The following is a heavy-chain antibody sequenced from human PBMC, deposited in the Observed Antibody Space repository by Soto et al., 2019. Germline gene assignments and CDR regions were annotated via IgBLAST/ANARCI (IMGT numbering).Heavy chain of an antibody. CDR1: GGTFSSYA. V-gene: IGHV1-69*13. Sequence: SVKVSCKASGGTFSSYAISWVRQAPGQGLEWMGGIIPIFGTANYAQKFQGRVTITADESTSTAYMELSSLRSEDTAVYYCARDLIGTATLDYYYGMDVWGQGTTVTVSS. CDR2: IIPIFGTA. D-gene: IGHD1-7*01. CDR3: ARDLIGTATLDYYYGMDV. J-gene: IGHJ6*02.